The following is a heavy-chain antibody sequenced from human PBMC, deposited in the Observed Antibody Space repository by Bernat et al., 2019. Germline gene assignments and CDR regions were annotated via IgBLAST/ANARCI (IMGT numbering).Heavy chain of an antibody. CDR2: VYSGGST. CDR1: GFTVSSNY. D-gene: IGHD6-19*01. V-gene: IGHV3-53*02. Sequence: EVQLVETGGGLIQPGGSLRLSCAASGFTVSSNYMSWVRQAPGKGLEWVSVVYSGGSTYYADSVKGRFTISRDNSKNTLYLQMNSLRAEDTAMYYCATPRAGYYYYGMDVWGQGTTVTVSS. J-gene: IGHJ6*02. CDR3: ATPRAGYYYYGMDV.